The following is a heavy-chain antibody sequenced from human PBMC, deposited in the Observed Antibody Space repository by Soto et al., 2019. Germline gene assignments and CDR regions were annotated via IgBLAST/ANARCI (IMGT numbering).Heavy chain of an antibody. CDR3: ARLQREMVRGVILTPFDY. V-gene: IGHV4-34*01. J-gene: IGHJ4*02. D-gene: IGHD3-10*01. Sequence: SETLSLTCAVYGGSFSGYYWSWIRQPPGKGLEWIGEINHSGSTNYNPSLKSRVTISVDTSKNQFSLKLSSVTAADTAVYYCARLQREMVRGVILTPFDYWGQGTLVTVSS. CDR1: GGSFSGYY. CDR2: INHSGST.